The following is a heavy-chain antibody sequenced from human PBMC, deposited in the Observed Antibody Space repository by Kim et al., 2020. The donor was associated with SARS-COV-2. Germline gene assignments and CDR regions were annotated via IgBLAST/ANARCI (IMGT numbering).Heavy chain of an antibody. D-gene: IGHD2-15*01. CDR1: GGSISSYY. CDR2: IYYSGST. CDR3: ARSSYCSGGSCYANFDY. Sequence: SETLSLTCTVSGGSISSYYWSWIRQPPGKGLEWIGYIYYSGSTNYNPSLKSRVTISVDTSKNQFSLKLSSVTAADTAVYYCARSSYCSGGSCYANFDYWG. J-gene: IGHJ4*01. V-gene: IGHV4-59*01.